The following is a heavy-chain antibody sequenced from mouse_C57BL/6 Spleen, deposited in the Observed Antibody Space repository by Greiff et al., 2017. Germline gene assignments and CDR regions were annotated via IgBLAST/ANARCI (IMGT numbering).Heavy chain of an antibody. Sequence: VHVKQSGAELVRPGASVKLSCTASGFNIKDYYMHWVKQRPEQGLEWIGRIDPEDGDTEYAPKFQGKATMTADTSSNTAYLQLSSLTSEDTAVYYCTTSSFTGPFAYWGQGTLVTVSA. D-gene: IGHD4-1*01. J-gene: IGHJ3*01. CDR2: IDPEDGDT. V-gene: IGHV14-1*01. CDR3: TTSSFTGPFAY. CDR1: GFNIKDYY.